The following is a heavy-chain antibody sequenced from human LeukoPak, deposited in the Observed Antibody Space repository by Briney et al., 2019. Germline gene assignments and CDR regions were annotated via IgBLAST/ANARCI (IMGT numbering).Heavy chain of an antibody. J-gene: IGHJ4*02. Sequence: GGSLRLSCAASGFTFNNAWMSWVRQAPGKGLEWVSTISVGAEYIFYADSVKGRFTISRDDSNNALYLQMHSLRAEDTALYYCASGPPFLKYFEYWGQGTLVTVSS. CDR3: ASGPPFLKYFEY. V-gene: IGHV3-23*01. CDR2: ISVGAEYI. D-gene: IGHD3-3*01. CDR1: GFTFNNAW.